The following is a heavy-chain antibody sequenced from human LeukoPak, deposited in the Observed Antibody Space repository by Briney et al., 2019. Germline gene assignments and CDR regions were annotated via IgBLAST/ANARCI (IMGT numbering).Heavy chain of an antibody. D-gene: IGHD3-22*01. V-gene: IGHV3-66*02. CDR2: IYSGGST. CDR1: GFTVSSNY. J-gene: IGHJ4*02. Sequence: GGSLRLSCAASGFTVSSNYMSWVRQAPGKGLEWVSVIYSGGSTYYADSVKGRFTISRDKSKNTPYLQMNSLRAEDTAVYYCVREGYYDSSGDVYWGQGTLVTVSS. CDR3: VREGYYDSSGDVY.